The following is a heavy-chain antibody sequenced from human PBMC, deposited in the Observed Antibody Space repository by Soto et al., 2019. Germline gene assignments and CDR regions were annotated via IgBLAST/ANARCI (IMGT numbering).Heavy chain of an antibody. CDR2: MNPNRGNT. Sequence: QVQLWQSGAEVKKPAASVKVSCKASGYTFTSYDINWVLQATGQGLEWMGWMNPNRGNTGYAKKFQGRVTMNRNTSISTAYMELSSLRSEDTAGYYCARQKVDASDYWGQGTLVTVSS. D-gene: IGHD2-15*01. CDR1: GYTFTSYD. J-gene: IGHJ4*02. V-gene: IGHV1-8*01. CDR3: ARQKVDASDY.